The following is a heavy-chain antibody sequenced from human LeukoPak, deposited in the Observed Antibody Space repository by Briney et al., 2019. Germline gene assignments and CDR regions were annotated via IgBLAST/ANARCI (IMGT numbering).Heavy chain of an antibody. CDR3: ARNNQLGDDP. CDR1: GGSISSSSYY. CDR2: IYYSGST. J-gene: IGHJ5*02. V-gene: IGHV4-39*07. D-gene: IGHD2-2*01. Sequence: SGTLSLTCAVSGGSISSSSYYWGWIRQPPGKGLEWIGSIYYSGSTYYNPSLKSRVTISVDTSKNQFSLKLSSVTAADTAVYYCARNNQLGDDPWGQGTLVTVSS.